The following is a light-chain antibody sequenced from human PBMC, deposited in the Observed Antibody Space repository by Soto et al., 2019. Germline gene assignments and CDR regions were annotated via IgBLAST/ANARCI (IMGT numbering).Light chain of an antibody. CDR1: QSISSY. CDR3: QQYDNLPT. J-gene: IGKJ4*01. Sequence: DIQMTQSPSSLSASVGDRVTISCRASQSISSYLNWYQQKPGKAPKLLIYDASHLETGVPSRFSAGRSGTDFTFTISNLQPEDIATYYCQQYDNLPTFGGGTKVDIK. V-gene: IGKV1-33*01. CDR2: DAS.